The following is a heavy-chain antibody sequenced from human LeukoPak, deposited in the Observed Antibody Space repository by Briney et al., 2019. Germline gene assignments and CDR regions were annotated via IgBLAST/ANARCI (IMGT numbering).Heavy chain of an antibody. CDR1: GLTFRYYN. Sequence: GGSLRLSCAASGLTFRYYNMNWVRQAPGKGLEWVSFISGSSSDIYYADSVKGRFTISRDNAKNSLYLQMSSLRAEDTAVYYCAKTPVATIRYFDYWGQGTLVTVSS. D-gene: IGHD5-12*01. V-gene: IGHV3-21*04. CDR2: ISGSSSDI. J-gene: IGHJ4*02. CDR3: AKTPVATIRYFDY.